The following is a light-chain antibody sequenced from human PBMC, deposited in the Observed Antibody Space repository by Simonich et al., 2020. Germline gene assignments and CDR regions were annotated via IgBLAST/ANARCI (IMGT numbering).Light chain of an antibody. CDR1: QSLLHSDGKTY. CDR2: EVS. V-gene: IGKV2D-29*02. CDR3: MQSIQLPWT. Sequence: DIVMTQTPLSLSVTPGQPASISCKSSQSLLHSDGKTYLYWYLQKPGQSPQLLIYEVSKRVSGVPRRFSGSGSGTDFTLKISRVEAEDVGVYYCMQSIQLPWTFGQGTKVEIK. J-gene: IGKJ1*01.